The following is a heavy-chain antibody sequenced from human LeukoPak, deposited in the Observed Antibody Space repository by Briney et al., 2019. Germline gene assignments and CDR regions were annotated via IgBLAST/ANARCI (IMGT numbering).Heavy chain of an antibody. J-gene: IGHJ4*02. CDR1: GFTFSTYG. V-gene: IGHV3-30*02. CDR3: AKGSSGWTYYFDY. D-gene: IGHD6-19*01. CDR2: IRYDGSNE. Sequence: GGSLRLSCAVSGFTFSTYGMHWVRQAPGKGLEWVAFIRYDGSNEYADSVKGRFTISRDNSKNTLYLQMNTLRSEDTAVYYCAKGSSGWTYYFDYWGQGTLVTVSS.